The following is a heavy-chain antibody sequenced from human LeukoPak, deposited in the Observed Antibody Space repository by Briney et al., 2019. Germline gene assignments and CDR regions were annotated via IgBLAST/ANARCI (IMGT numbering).Heavy chain of an antibody. CDR3: ARDDRSSWYYFDY. J-gene: IGHJ4*02. Sequence: GGSLRLSCAASGFTFSSYSMNWVRQAPGKGLEWVSYISSSSSTIFYADSVMGRFTISRDNPKGSLYLQMNSLRAEDTAVYYCARDDRSSWYYFDYWGQGTLVTVSS. V-gene: IGHV3-48*04. CDR1: GFTFSSYS. CDR2: ISSSSSTI. D-gene: IGHD6-13*01.